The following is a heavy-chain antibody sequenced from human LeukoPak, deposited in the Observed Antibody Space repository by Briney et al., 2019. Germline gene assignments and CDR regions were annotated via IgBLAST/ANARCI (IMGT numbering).Heavy chain of an antibody. D-gene: IGHD2-2*01. J-gene: IGHJ5*02. CDR1: GYTFTSYY. CDR2: INPSGGST. CDR3: ARARYCSSTSCYVPDWFDP. Sequence: GASVKVSCKASGYTFTSYYMHRVRQAPGQGLEWMGIINPSGGSTSYAQKFQGRVTMTRDTSTSTVYMELSSLRSEDTAVYYCARARYCSSTSCYVPDWFDPWGQGTLVTVSS. V-gene: IGHV1-46*01.